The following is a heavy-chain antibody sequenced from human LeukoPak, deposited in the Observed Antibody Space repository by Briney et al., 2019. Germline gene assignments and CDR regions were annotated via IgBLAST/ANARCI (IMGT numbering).Heavy chain of an antibody. J-gene: IGHJ4*02. CDR2: IYSSGST. CDR3: ARQGLRDYGDYVIDY. CDR1: GVSISNYY. Sequence: PSEALSLTCTVSGVSISNYYWSWIRQSPGKGLEWIGYIYSSGSTNYNRSLKSRVTISVDTSKNQFSLKLRFVTAADTAVYYCARQGLRDYGDYVIDYWGQGTLVTVSS. V-gene: IGHV4-59*08. D-gene: IGHD4-17*01.